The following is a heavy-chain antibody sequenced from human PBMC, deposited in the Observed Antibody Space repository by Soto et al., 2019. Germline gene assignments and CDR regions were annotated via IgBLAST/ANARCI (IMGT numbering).Heavy chain of an antibody. J-gene: IGHJ4*02. V-gene: IGHV3-30*18. CDR3: AKDFEGSSGWVDY. D-gene: IGHD6-19*01. CDR1: GFTFSSYG. CDR2: ISYDGSNK. Sequence: GGSLRLSCAASGFTFSSYGMHWVRQAPGKGLEWVAVISYDGSNKYYADSVKGRFTISRDNSKNTLYLQMNSLRAEDTAVYYCAKDFEGSSGWVDYWGQGTLVTVSS.